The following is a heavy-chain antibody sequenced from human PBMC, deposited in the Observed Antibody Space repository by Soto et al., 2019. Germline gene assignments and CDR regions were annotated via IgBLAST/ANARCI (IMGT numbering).Heavy chain of an antibody. CDR3: ARNSGYDLTPAMDV. CDR2: IKTNSGGT. V-gene: IGHV1-2*02. Sequence: TVSCNASCYTFTGYYIHWVRQAPGQGLELMGWIKTNSGGTNYAQKFQGRVTMTRDTSISTEYMELSSQRSAETDLYYCARNSGYDLTPAMDVWGQGTTVTVSS. J-gene: IGHJ6*02. D-gene: IGHD5-12*01. CDR1: CYTFTGYY.